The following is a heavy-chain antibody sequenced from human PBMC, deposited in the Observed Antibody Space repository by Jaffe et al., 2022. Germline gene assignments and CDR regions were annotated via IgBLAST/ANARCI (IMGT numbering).Heavy chain of an antibody. CDR2: IYHSGST. D-gene: IGHD2-15*01. Sequence: QVQLQESGPGLVKPSETLSLTCAVSGYSISSGYYWGWIRQPPGKGLEWIGSIYHSGSTYYNPSLKSRVTISVDTSKNQFSLKLSSVTAADTAVYYCARRDKTYYMDVWGKGTTVTVSS. J-gene: IGHJ6*03. CDR3: ARRDKTYYMDV. V-gene: IGHV4-38-2*01. CDR1: GYSISSGYY.